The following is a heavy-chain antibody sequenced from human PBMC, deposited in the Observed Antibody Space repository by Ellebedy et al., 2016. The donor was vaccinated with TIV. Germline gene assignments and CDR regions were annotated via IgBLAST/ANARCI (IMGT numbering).Heavy chain of an antibody. J-gene: IGHJ6*02. V-gene: IGHV1-18*04. D-gene: IGHD2-21*01. CDR2: ISEKNGNV. Sequence: AASVKVSCKASGYTFTNYGISWVRQAPGQGLEWMGWISEKNGNVNYAEKVEDRVTMTTDTSTNTAYMDLRSLGSDDTAVYYCARVSRRGGEPMDRWGQGTTVTVSS. CDR3: ARVSRRGGEPMDR. CDR1: GYTFTNYG.